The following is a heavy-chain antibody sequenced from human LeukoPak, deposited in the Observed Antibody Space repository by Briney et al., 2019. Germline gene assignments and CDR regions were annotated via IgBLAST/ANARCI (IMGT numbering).Heavy chain of an antibody. CDR1: GFTFSSYS. J-gene: IGHJ4*02. CDR2: ISSSSSYI. D-gene: IGHD5-24*01. Sequence: KSGGSLRLSCAASGFTFSSYSMNWVRQAPGKGLEWVSSISSSSSYIYYADSVKGRFTISRDNSKNTLYLQMNSLRAEDTAVYYCARADGSTKPDDYWGQGTLVTVSS. V-gene: IGHV3-21*01. CDR3: ARADGSTKPDDY.